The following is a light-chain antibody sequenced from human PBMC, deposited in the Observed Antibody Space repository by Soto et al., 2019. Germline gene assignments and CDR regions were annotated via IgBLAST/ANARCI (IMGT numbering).Light chain of an antibody. CDR1: QSISSW. Sequence: IQLTQSPSSLSASVGDRVTITCRASQSISSWLAWYQQKPGKAPKLLIYKASTLKSGVPSRFSGSGSGTEFTLTISSLQPDDFATYYCQQYNSYSEAFGQGTKVDIK. J-gene: IGKJ1*01. V-gene: IGKV1-5*03. CDR2: KAS. CDR3: QQYNSYSEA.